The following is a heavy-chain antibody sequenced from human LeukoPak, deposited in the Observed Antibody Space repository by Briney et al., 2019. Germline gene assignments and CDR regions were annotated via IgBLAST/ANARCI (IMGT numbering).Heavy chain of an antibody. D-gene: IGHD3-3*01. J-gene: IGHJ4*02. V-gene: IGHV3-7*01. CDR1: GFHLRCHW. CDR3: ASPYYDYWSTYSGY. Sequence: GGSLRLSCCAWGFHLRCHWVSWVRPAPGKGLEWVGNINQDGIENYDVASVKARLPISRDNTKNSLYLPMNRLRAQDTAVYYCASPYYDYWSTYSGYWGQGPLVTVPS. CDR2: INQDGIEN.